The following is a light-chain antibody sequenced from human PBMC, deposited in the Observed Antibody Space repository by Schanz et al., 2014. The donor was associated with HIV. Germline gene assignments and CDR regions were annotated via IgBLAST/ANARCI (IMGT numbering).Light chain of an antibody. J-gene: IGKJ1*01. V-gene: IGKV2-28*01. Sequence: DIVLTQSPLSLPVTPGEPASISCRSSQNLLYSNGYNYLDWYVQKPGQSPQLLIYLGSHRASGVPDGCIGSGSGMYFTLKISRVEAEDVGVYYCMQCRQAPPTFGQGTRVDIK. CDR1: QNLLYSNGYNY. CDR2: LGS. CDR3: MQCRQAPPT.